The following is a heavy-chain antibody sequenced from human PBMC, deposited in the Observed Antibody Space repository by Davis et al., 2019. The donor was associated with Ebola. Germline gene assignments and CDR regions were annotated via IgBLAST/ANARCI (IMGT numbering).Heavy chain of an antibody. D-gene: IGHD6-19*01. J-gene: IGHJ2*01. Sequence: ASVKVSCKASGYTFTSYGISWVRQAPGQGLEWMGWISAYNGNTNYAQKLQGRVTMTTDTSTSTAYMELRSLRSDDTAVYYCAREGTPGSGWDYWYFDLWGRGTLVTVSS. CDR3: AREGTPGSGWDYWYFDL. V-gene: IGHV1-18*01. CDR1: GYTFTSYG. CDR2: ISAYNGNT.